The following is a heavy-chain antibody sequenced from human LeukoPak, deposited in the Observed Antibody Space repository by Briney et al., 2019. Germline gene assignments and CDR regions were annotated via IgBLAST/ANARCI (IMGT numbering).Heavy chain of an antibody. CDR2: IIPIFGTA. CDR1: GGTFISYA. Sequence: SVKVSCKASGGTFISYAISWVRQAPGQGLEWMGGIIPIFGTANYAQKFQGRVTITADESTSTAYMELSSLRSEDTAVYYCARGYSGYDPFDYWGQGTLVTVSS. J-gene: IGHJ4*02. D-gene: IGHD5-12*01. V-gene: IGHV1-69*13. CDR3: ARGYSGYDPFDY.